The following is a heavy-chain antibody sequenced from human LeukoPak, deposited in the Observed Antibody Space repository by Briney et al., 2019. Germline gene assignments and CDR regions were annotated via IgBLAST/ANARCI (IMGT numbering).Heavy chain of an antibody. J-gene: IGHJ4*02. CDR3: ARSVGAAAGPLFDY. D-gene: IGHD6-13*01. Sequence: PGGSLRLSCVASGFTFSSYWMHWVRQAPGKGLVWVSRINSDGSSTSYADSVKGRFTISRDNAKNTLYLQMNSLRAEDTAVYYCARSVGAAAGPLFDYWGQGTLVTVSS. V-gene: IGHV3-74*01. CDR2: INSDGSST. CDR1: GFTFSSYW.